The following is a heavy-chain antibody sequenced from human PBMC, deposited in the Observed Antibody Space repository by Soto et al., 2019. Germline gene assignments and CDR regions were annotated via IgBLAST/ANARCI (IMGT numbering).Heavy chain of an antibody. V-gene: IGHV3-21*04. Sequence: GGSLRLSCAASGFTFSSYSMNWVRQAPGKGLEWVSSISSSSSYIYYADSVKGRFTISRDNAKNSLYLQMNSLRAEDTAVYYCARTDIVATIGYMDVWGKGTTVTVSS. CDR3: ARTDIVATIGYMDV. D-gene: IGHD5-12*01. J-gene: IGHJ6*03. CDR2: ISSSSSYI. CDR1: GFTFSSYS.